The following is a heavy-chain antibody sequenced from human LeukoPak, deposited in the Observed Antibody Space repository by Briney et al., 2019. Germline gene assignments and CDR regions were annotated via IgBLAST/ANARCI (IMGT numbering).Heavy chain of an antibody. D-gene: IGHD3-3*01. Sequence: KPSETLSLTCAVYGGSFSGYYWSWIRQPPGKGLEWIGEINHSGSTNYNPSLKSRVTISVDTSKNQSSLKLSSVTAADTAVYYCARLIWSGYYNDYWGQGTLVTVSS. CDR1: GGSFSGYY. J-gene: IGHJ4*02. CDR2: INHSGST. V-gene: IGHV4-34*01. CDR3: ARLIWSGYYNDY.